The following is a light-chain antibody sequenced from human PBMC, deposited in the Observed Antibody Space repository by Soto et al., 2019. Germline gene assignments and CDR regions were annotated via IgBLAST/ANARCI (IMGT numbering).Light chain of an antibody. CDR2: AAS. J-gene: IGKJ4*01. Sequence: DIHMTQSPSSLSASVGDRVTITCRASQSISSYLNWYQQKPGKAPKLLIYAASRLHSGVPARFSGSGSGTDFTLTISSLQAEDFATYYCQQLSTCPSTFGGGTKVDIK. CDR3: QQLSTCPST. CDR1: QSISSY. V-gene: IGKV1-39*01.